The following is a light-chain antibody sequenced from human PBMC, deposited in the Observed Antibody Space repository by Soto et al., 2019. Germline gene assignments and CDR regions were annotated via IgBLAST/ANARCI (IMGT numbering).Light chain of an antibody. J-gene: IGKJ5*01. V-gene: IGKV1-39*01. CDR3: QHNYSPPPIT. Sequence: DIQMTQSPSSLSASVGDRVTITCRASQSISRYLNWYQQKPGKAPNLLIYVASSLQSGVPSRFSGSGFGTYFTLTISSLQTEDSATYYCQHNYSPPPITFGQGTRLEIK. CDR2: VAS. CDR1: QSISRY.